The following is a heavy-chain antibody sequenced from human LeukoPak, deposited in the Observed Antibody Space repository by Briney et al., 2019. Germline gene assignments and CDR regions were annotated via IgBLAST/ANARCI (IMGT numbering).Heavy chain of an antibody. CDR1: GGSISSYY. V-gene: IGHV4-59*01. CDR3: AREYYYDSSGYRIGAFDI. CDR2: IYYSGST. J-gene: IGHJ3*02. D-gene: IGHD3-22*01. Sequence: SETLSLTCTVSGGSISSYYWSWIRQSPGKGLEWIGYIYYSGSTNYNPSLKSRVTISVDTSKNQFSLKLSSVTAADTAVYYCAREYYYDSSGYRIGAFDIWGQGTMVTVSS.